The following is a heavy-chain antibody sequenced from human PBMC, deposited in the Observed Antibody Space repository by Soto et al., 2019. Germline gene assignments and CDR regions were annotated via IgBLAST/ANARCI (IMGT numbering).Heavy chain of an antibody. CDR3: AREGPDYYGMDV. J-gene: IGHJ6*02. V-gene: IGHV1-69*13. CDR2: IIPIFGTA. Sequence: SVKVSCKASGGTFSSYAISWVRQAPGQGLEWMGGIIPIFGTANYAQKFQGRVTITADESTSTAYMELSSLRSEDTAVYYCAREGPDYYGMDVWGQGTTVTVYS. CDR1: GGTFSSYA.